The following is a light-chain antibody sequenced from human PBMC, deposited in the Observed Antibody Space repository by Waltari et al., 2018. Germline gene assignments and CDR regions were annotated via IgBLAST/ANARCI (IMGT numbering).Light chain of an antibody. Sequence: EIVLTQSPGTFSLSPGEGATLTCRASKSVNGALVWYQQKPGQAPRLLIYHASNRATGIPDRFSGSGSGTDFSLTISRLEPEDFAVYYCQQYLRLPVTFGQGTKVEI. CDR3: QQYLRLPVT. V-gene: IGKV3-20*01. J-gene: IGKJ1*01. CDR1: KSVNGA. CDR2: HAS.